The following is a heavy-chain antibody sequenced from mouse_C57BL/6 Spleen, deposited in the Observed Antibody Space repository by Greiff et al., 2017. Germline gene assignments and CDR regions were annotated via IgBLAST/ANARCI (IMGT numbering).Heavy chain of an antibody. CDR2: IYPGSGST. J-gene: IGHJ2*01. V-gene: IGHV1-55*01. Sequence: QVQLQQPGAELVKPGASVKMSCKASGYTFTSYWITWVKQRPGQGLEWIGDIYPGSGSTNYNEKFKSKATLTVDTSSSTAYMQLSSLTSEDSAVYYGAREGYGNYEGYCDYWGQGTTLTVSS. CDR1: GYTFTSYW. D-gene: IGHD2-1*01. CDR3: AREGYGNYEGYCDY.